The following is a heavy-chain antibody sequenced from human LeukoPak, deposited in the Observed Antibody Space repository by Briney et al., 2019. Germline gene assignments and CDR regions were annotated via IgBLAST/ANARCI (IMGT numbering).Heavy chain of an antibody. V-gene: IGHV4-39*01. CDR1: GGSISSGGHF. J-gene: IGHJ4*02. CDR2: IYYSGST. CDR3: ARLVCGGGSCPAEFDC. D-gene: IGHD2-15*01. Sequence: SETLSLTCIVSGGSISSGGHFWGWIRQPPGKGLEWIGSIYYSGSTYYNPSLNSRVTIFIDMPKNQFSLKLSSVTATDTAVYYCARLVCGGGSCPAEFDCWGQGTLVTVSS.